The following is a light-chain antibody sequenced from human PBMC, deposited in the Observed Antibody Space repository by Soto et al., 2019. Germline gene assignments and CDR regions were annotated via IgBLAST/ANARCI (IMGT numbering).Light chain of an antibody. V-gene: IGLV3-1*01. Sequence: SYELAPPPSVSVSPGQKASLSCSGHELGDKFTAWYQQKPGQAPVLVIYQDRKRPSGIPERFSGSNSGTTATLTISATQPVDEADYYCQAWDKTVVFGGGTQLTVL. CDR1: ELGDKF. J-gene: IGLJ2*01. CDR3: QAWDKTVV. CDR2: QDR.